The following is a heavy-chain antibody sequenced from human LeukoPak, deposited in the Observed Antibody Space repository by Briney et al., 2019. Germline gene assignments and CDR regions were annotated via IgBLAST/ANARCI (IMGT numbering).Heavy chain of an antibody. J-gene: IGHJ4*02. CDR2: IIPILGIA. CDR3: ARGRRGGYDSFDY. CDR1: GGTFSSYA. D-gene: IGHD5-12*01. V-gene: IGHV1-69*04. Sequence: SVKVSCKASGGTFSSYAISWVRQAPGQGLEWMGRIIPILGIANYAQKFQGRVTITADKSTSTAYMELSSLRSEDTAVYYCARGRRGGYDSFDYWGQGTLVTVSS.